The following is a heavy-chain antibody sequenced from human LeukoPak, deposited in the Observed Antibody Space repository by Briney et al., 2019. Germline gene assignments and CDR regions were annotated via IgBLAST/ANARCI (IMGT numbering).Heavy chain of an antibody. CDR3: ARAGPPGSNWFDP. CDR2: IYHSGST. CDR1: VGSISSGVYS. J-gene: IGHJ5*02. Sequence: TLSLTCALSVGSISSGVYSWSWIRQPPGKGLEWIGYIYHSGSTYYNPSLKSRVTISVDRSKNQFSLKLSSVTAADTAVYYGARAGPPGSNWFDPGGQGTLVTVSS. V-gene: IGHV4-30-2*01.